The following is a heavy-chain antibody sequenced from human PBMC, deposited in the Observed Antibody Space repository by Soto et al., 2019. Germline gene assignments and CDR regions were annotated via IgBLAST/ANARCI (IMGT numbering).Heavy chain of an antibody. J-gene: IGHJ6*03. CDR1: GYNFNNYA. CDR2: INAGNGNT. CDR3: ARGHLAVAPVASWHQYMDV. D-gene: IGHD2-21*01. Sequence: QVQLVQSGAEVEKPGASVQVSCTASGYNFNNYAVHWVRLAPGQGLEWIGWINAGNGNTKYSPNFQGRVAITRDTVARTVYMQLSGLRSEDTSIYYCARGHLAVAPVASWHQYMDVWGKGTTVTVS. V-gene: IGHV1-3*01.